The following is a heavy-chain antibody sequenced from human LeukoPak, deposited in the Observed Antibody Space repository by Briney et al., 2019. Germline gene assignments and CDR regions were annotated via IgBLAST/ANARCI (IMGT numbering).Heavy chain of an antibody. CDR1: GGSISSHY. J-gene: IGHJ5*02. CDR3: ARGSKWLRGGTWFDP. CDR2: IYYSGST. Sequence: SETLSLTCTVSGGSISSHYWSWIRQPPGKGLEWIGYIYYSGSTNYNPSLKSRVTISVDTSKNQFSLKLSPVTAADTAVYYCARGSKWLRGGTWFDPWGQGTLVTVSS. V-gene: IGHV4-59*11. D-gene: IGHD5-12*01.